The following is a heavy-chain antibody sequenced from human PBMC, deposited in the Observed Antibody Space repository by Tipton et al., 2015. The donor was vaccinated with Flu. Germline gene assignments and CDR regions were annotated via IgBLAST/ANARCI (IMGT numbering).Heavy chain of an antibody. J-gene: IGHJ4*02. Sequence: SLRLSCAVSGFTFSRYGMSWVRQAPGKGLEWVSGFSASARTTYFADSVKGRFTISRDNFKNTLYLQMNSVRAEDTAVYYCARDKNEFYAFENWAQGTLVTVSS. V-gene: IGHV3-23*01. CDR1: GFTFSRYG. CDR3: ARDKNEFYAFEN. CDR2: FSASARTT. D-gene: IGHD2/OR15-2a*01.